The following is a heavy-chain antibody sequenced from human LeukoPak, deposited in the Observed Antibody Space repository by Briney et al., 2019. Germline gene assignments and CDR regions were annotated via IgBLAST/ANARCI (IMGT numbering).Heavy chain of an antibody. CDR1: GGSISNYY. Sequence: SETLSITCNVSGGSISNYYWSWIRQPPGKGLEWIGYMYHTGHTMYNSSLKSRVTMSLDTSKNHFSLRLSSVTAADTAVYYCARHPFATPFDYWGPGTLVTVSS. V-gene: IGHV4-59*08. CDR2: MYHTGHT. D-gene: IGHD2-15*01. CDR3: ARHPFATPFDY. J-gene: IGHJ4*02.